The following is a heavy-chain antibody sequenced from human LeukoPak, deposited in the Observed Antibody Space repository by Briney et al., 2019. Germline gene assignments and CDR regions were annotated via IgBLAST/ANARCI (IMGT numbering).Heavy chain of an antibody. Sequence: GGSLRLSCAASGFIFSSYGMHWVRQAPGKGLEWVAFIRYDGSKKYYADSVKGRFTISRDNSKNTLYLQMNSLRAEDTAVYYCARLPATGYYYDSSGYYWGQGTLVTVSS. D-gene: IGHD3-22*01. CDR3: ARLPATGYYYDSSGYY. J-gene: IGHJ4*02. CDR1: GFIFSSYG. V-gene: IGHV3-30*02. CDR2: IRYDGSKK.